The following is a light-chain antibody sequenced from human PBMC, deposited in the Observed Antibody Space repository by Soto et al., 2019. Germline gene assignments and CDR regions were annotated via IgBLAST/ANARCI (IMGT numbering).Light chain of an antibody. V-gene: IGKV3D-15*01. J-gene: IGKJ5*01. CDR2: YIS. CDR3: QQHNQWPIT. Sequence: EIVMTQSPATLSVSPGETASLSCRASQSACNFLAWYQQKPGQAPRLLIYYISTRATGIPARFSGSGSGTGFTLTINSLQSEDSAVYYCQQHNQWPITFGQGTRLEIK. CDR1: QSACNF.